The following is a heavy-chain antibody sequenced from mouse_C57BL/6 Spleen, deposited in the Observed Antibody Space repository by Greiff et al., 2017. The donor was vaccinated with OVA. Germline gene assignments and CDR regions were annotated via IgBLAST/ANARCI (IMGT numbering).Heavy chain of an antibody. D-gene: IGHD1-1*01. CDR1: GYAFSSSW. V-gene: IGHV1-82*01. CDR3: ARDSYGSGYAMYY. Sequence: QVQLKQSGPELVKPGASVKISCKASGYAFSSSWMNWVKQRPGKGLEWIGRIYPGDGDTNYNGKFKGKATLTADKSSSTAYMQLSSLTSEDSAVYFCARDSYGSGYAMYYWGQGTSVTVSS. J-gene: IGHJ4*01. CDR2: IYPGDGDT.